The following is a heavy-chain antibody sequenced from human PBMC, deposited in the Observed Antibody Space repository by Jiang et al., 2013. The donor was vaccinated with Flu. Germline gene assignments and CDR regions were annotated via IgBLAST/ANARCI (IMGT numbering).Heavy chain of an antibody. CDR1: GGSIRSHY. CDR2: MHATGNT. D-gene: IGHD5-18*01. CDR3: ARGKRYSYGLPLAY. Sequence: LLKPSETLSLTCTVSGGSIRSHYWNWIRQSPGKGLEWIGYMHATGNTNYNPSLESRVTISVDTSKNQFSLKLSSVTAADTAVYCCARGKRYSYGLPLAYWGQGTLVTVSS. V-gene: IGHV4-59*11. J-gene: IGHJ4*02.